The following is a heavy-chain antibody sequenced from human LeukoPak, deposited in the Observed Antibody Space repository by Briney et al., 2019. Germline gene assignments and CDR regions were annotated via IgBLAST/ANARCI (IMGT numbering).Heavy chain of an antibody. CDR2: INGDGRNI. CDR3: AKHRRSTLVTAYFDS. V-gene: IGHV3-74*01. CDR1: GFTFSSYW. Sequence: GGSLRLSCVASGFTFSSYWMHWVRQDPRKGLVWVSRINGDGRNINYADSVRGRFTISRDNSKNTLYLQLNSPRVDDAAIYYCAKHRRSTLVTAYFDSWGQGTLVTVSS. D-gene: IGHD2-21*02. J-gene: IGHJ4*02.